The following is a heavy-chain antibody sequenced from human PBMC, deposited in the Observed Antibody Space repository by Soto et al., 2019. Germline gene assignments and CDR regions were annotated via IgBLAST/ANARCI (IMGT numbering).Heavy chain of an antibody. D-gene: IGHD3-10*01. CDR3: ARGLSGVSTGFDS. Sequence: GGSLRLSCAASGFTFSTYWMHWVRQAPGKGLVWVSRINSDGSSTSYADSVKGRFTISRDNAKNTLYLQMNSLRAEDTALYYCARGLSGVSTGFDSWGQGTLVTVS. V-gene: IGHV3-74*01. J-gene: IGHJ4*02. CDR2: INSDGSST. CDR1: GFTFSTYW.